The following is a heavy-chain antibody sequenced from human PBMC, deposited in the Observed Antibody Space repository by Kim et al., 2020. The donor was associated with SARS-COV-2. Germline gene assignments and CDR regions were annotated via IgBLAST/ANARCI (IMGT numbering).Heavy chain of an antibody. V-gene: IGHV4-34*01. CDR3: ARGWVGVVPSPILGLGPHYDDDAMDV. D-gene: IGHD3-3*01. CDR2: IDHTGAT. CDR1: VGSLSGYH. J-gene: IGHJ6*02. Sequence: SETLSLRCAVYVGSLSGYHWTWIRQPPGKGLEWIGEIDHTGATSYNPSLNSRAAISVDTSKNQISLQLNSITAADTAVYFCARGWVGVVPSPILGLGPHYDDDAMDVWGQGTTVTVSS.